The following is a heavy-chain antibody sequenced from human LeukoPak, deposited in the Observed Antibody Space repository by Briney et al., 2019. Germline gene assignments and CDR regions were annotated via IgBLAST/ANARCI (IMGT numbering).Heavy chain of an antibody. Sequence: GGSLRLSCAGSGFSFSNYGMHWVRQAPGKGLEWVAFIRYDGSKKYYADSVKGRFTISRDKSKNTLSLQMNSLRAEDTAVYYCAKDFSVKWELLIGHWGQGTLVTVSS. CDR3: AKDFSVKWELLIGH. D-gene: IGHD1-26*01. CDR1: GFSFSNYG. J-gene: IGHJ4*02. V-gene: IGHV3-30*02. CDR2: IRYDGSKK.